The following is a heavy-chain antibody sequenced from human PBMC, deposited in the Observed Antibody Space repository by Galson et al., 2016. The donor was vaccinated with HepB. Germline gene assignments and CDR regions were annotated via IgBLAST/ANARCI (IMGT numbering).Heavy chain of an antibody. CDR2: FELEGGET. V-gene: IGHV1-24*01. Sequence: SVKVSCKVSGFPVTDLSIHWVRQAPGKGLEWMGGFELEGGETVHAQKFQGRVTMTENTSTDTAYMELSRLTSGDTAVYYCVTEGGNWGQGVLVTVSS. D-gene: IGHD3-16*01. CDR1: GFPVTDLS. J-gene: IGHJ4*02. CDR3: VTEGGN.